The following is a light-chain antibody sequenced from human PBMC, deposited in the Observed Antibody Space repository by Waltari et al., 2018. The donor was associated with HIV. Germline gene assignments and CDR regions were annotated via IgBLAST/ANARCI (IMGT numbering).Light chain of an antibody. CDR1: QDISSW. CDR2: AAS. Sequence: DLQMTQSPSYVSASVGDRFPITCRAMQDISSWLAWYQQKPGKAPKLLISAASSLQSGVPSRFSGSGFGTDFTLTIHNLQPEDFATYHCHQANSFPVTFGGGTKVEIK. J-gene: IGKJ4*01. V-gene: IGKV1-12*01. CDR3: HQANSFPVT.